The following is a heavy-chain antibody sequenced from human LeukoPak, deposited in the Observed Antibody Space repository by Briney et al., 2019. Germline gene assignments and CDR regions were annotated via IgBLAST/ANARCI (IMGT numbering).Heavy chain of an antibody. CDR1: GFTFTNYA. CDR2: ITSAGGGT. J-gene: IGHJ4*02. V-gene: IGHV3-23*01. Sequence: PGGSLRLSCVASGFTFTNYAMTWVRQAPGKGLEWVSSITSAGGGTYYADSLKGRFTISRDNSKNTLYLQVNSLRAEDTAIYYCTKETGSHDNWGQGTLVTVSS. D-gene: IGHD1-26*01. CDR3: TKETGSHDN.